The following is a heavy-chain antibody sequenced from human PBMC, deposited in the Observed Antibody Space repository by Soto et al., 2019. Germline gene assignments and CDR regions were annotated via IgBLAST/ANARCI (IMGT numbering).Heavy chain of an antibody. CDR1: GFMFSDHA. CDR2: IDESGGTT. J-gene: IGHJ6*02. D-gene: IGHD3-3*01. Sequence: GGSLRLSCVVSGFMFSDHAMNWVRQAPGKGPEWISRIDESGGTTSYAGSVKGRFTISRDNTRDSLYLHMSNLRAEDTAIYYCARDRSLNFAVPPYGMDVWGPGTTVTVSS. V-gene: IGHV3-48*03. CDR3: ARDRSLNFAVPPYGMDV.